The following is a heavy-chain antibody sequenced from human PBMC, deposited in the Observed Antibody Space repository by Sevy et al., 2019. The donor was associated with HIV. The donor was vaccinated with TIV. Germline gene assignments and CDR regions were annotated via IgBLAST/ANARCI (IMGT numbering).Heavy chain of an antibody. Sequence: GGSLRLSCAASGFAFYEYSMSWIRQAPGKGLEWVATLSFGCGKINYADSVKGRFTISRDNSKNSFYLQMDNLRVEDTALYYCAREGCSRPHDYWGQGTRVTVPS. J-gene: IGHJ4*02. CDR1: GFAFYEYS. CDR3: AREGCSRPHDY. CDR2: LSFGCGKI. V-gene: IGHV3-23*01. D-gene: IGHD2-8*01.